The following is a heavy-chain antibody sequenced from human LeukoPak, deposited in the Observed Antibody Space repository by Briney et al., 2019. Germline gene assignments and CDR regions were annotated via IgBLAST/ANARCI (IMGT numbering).Heavy chain of an antibody. CDR1: GFTFSSYG. V-gene: IGHV3-33*08. J-gene: IGHJ4*02. D-gene: IGHD5-12*01. CDR2: IWYDGSIQ. CDR3: AREYGGWTPDY. Sequence: GGSLRLSCAASGFTFSSYGMHWVRQAPGKGLEWVAVIWYDGSIQYYADSVKGRFTISRDISKNTLYLQVSSLIAEDTGIYYCAREYGGWTPDYWGQGALVSVSS.